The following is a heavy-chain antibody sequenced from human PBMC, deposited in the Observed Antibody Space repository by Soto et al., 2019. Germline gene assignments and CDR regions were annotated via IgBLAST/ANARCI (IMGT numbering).Heavy chain of an antibody. D-gene: IGHD2-8*02. CDR2: IPYDGSNK. V-gene: IGHV3-30*18. CDR3: AKVFTGGSDYYYYGMDV. J-gene: IGHJ6*02. Sequence: GGSLRLSCAASGFTFSSYAMHWVRQAPGKGLEWAAVIPYDGSNKYYADSVKGRFTISRDNSKNTLYLQMNTLRAEDTAVYYCAKVFTGGSDYYYYGMDVWGQGTMVTVSS. CDR1: GFTFSSYA.